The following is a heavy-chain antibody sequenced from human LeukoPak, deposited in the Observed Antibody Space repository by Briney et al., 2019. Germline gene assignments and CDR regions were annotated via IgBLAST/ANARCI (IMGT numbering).Heavy chain of an antibody. J-gene: IGHJ4*02. Sequence: SVKVSCKASGGTFSSYAISWVRQAPGQGLEWMGGVIPIFGTANYAQKFQGRVTITADESTSTAYMELSSLRSEDTAVYYCARVDRDYYDSSGYYYFDYWGQGTLVTVSS. V-gene: IGHV1-69*13. CDR2: VIPIFGTA. CDR3: ARVDRDYYDSSGYYYFDY. CDR1: GGTFSSYA. D-gene: IGHD3-22*01.